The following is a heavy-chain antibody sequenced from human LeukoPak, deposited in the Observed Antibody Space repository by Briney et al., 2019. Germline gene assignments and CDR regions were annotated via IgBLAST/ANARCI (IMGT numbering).Heavy chain of an antibody. D-gene: IGHD3-16*01. CDR2: MSPNSGST. J-gene: IGHJ4*02. Sequence: ASVKVSCKASGYTFTRYDINWVRQASGQGLEWMGWMSPNSGSTGYAQKFQGRVTMTRNTAISTAYMELSGLRSEDTAVYYRARGVEQGVDYWGQGTLVTVS. V-gene: IGHV1-8*01. CDR1: GYTFTRYD. CDR3: ARGVEQGVDY.